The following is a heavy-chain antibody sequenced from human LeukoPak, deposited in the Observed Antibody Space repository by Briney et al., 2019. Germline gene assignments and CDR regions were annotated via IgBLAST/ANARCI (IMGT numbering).Heavy chain of an antibody. CDR3: ARELSNNDAFDI. V-gene: IGHV3-48*01. Sequence: GGSLRLSCAASGFTFSSYSMNWVRQAPGKGLEWVSYISSSSSTIYYADSVKGRFTISRDNAKNSLYLHMNSLRAEDTAVYYCARELSNNDAFDIWGQGTMVTVSS. J-gene: IGHJ3*02. D-gene: IGHD3-16*02. CDR2: ISSSSSTI. CDR1: GFTFSSYS.